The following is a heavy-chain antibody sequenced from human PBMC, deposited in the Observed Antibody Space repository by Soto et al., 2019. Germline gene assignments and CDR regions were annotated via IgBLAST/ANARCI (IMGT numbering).Heavy chain of an antibody. CDR3: ARATKGGYCSGGSCHSFDY. D-gene: IGHD2-15*01. CDR2: IIPIIGTA. Sequence: QVQVVQSGAEVKKPGSSVKVSCKASGGTFSSYAVRWVRQAPGQGLEWMGGIIPIIGTAEYAEKFQGRVTIIADESTSTAYMELSSLRSEDTAVYYCARATKGGYCSGGSCHSFDYWGQGTLVSVSS. CDR1: GGTFSSYA. V-gene: IGHV1-69*01. J-gene: IGHJ4*02.